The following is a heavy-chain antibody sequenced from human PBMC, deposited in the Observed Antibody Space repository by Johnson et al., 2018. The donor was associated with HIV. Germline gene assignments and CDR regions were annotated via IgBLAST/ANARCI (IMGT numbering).Heavy chain of an antibody. Sequence: QVQLVESGGGLVKPGGSLRLSCAASRLIFSDYFMSWVRQAPGKGLEWVASIIGGSGGATYFADSVKGRFTISRDNSKNTLYLQMNSLRAEDTAVYYCARSKDCSVGTCPDAFDIWGQGTLVMVSS. CDR1: RLIFSDYF. CDR2: IIGGSGGAT. D-gene: IGHD2-15*01. J-gene: IGHJ3*02. CDR3: ARSKDCSVGTCPDAFDI. V-gene: IGHV3-11*04.